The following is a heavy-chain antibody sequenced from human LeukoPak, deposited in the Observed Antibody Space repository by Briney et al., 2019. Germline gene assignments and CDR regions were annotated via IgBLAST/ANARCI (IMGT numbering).Heavy chain of an antibody. V-gene: IGHV3-15*07. CDR1: GFTFSNAW. J-gene: IGHJ5*02. CDR2: IRSNSDGGTI. CDR3: ATDFYDST. Sequence: GGSLRLSCTTSGFTFSNAWMNWVRQAPGKGLEWVGRIRSNSDGGTIDYAAPVKGRFTLSRDDSKTTLYLQMNSLQTEDTAVYYCATDFYDSTWGQGTLVTVSS. D-gene: IGHD3-22*01.